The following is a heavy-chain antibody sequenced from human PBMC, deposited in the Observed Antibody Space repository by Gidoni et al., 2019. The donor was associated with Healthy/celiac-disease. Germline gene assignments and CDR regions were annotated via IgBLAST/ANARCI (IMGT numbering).Heavy chain of an antibody. V-gene: IGHV1-69*01. J-gene: IGHJ5*02. CDR2: IIPIFGTA. Sequence: QVQLAQSGAEVKKLGSTVKVSCKASGGTFSSYAISWVRQAPGQGLEWMGGIIPIFGTANYAQKFQGRVTITADESTSTAYMELSSLRSEDTAVYYCARVKSGYSYGERFYGNWFDPWGQGTLVTVSS. D-gene: IGHD5-18*01. CDR3: ARVKSGYSYGERFYGNWFDP. CDR1: GGTFSSYA.